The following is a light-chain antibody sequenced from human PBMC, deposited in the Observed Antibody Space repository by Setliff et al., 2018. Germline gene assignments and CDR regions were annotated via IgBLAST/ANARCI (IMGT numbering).Light chain of an antibody. CDR3: SSYAGSNTPYV. Sequence: QSVLTQPPSASGSPGQSVTISCTGTSSDVGGYNYVSWYQQHPGNAPKLMIYEVSKRPSGVPDRFSGSKSGNTASLTVSGLQAEDEADYYCSSYAGSNTPYVFGTGTKVTVL. V-gene: IGLV2-8*01. CDR2: EVS. J-gene: IGLJ1*01. CDR1: SSDVGGYNY.